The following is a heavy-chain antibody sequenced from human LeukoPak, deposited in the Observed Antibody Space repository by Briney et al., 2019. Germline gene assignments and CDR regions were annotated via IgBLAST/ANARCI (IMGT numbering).Heavy chain of an antibody. D-gene: IGHD6-19*01. CDR3: ASGQWLENYYYYYGMDV. V-gene: IGHV1-69*13. J-gene: IGHJ6*02. CDR2: IIPIFGTA. Sequence: SVKVSCKASGGTFSSYAISWVRQAPGQGLEWMGGIIPIFGTANYAQKFQGRVTITADESTSTAYMELSSLRSEDTAVYYCASGQWLENYYYYYGMDVWGQGTTVTVSS. CDR1: GGTFSSYA.